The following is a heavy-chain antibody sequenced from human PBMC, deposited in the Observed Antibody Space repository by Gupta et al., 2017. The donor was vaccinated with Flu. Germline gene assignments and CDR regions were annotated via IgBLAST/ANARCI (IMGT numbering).Heavy chain of an antibody. D-gene: IGHD3-3*01. Sequence: PGKGLEWVSSISSSSSYIYYADSVKGRFTISRDNAKNSLYLQMNSLRAEDTAVYYCARDVKGKDYDFWSGNYYYYYYGMDVWGQGTTVTVSS. V-gene: IGHV3-21*01. CDR3: ARDVKGKDYDFWSGNYYYYYYGMDV. J-gene: IGHJ6*02. CDR2: ISSSSSYI.